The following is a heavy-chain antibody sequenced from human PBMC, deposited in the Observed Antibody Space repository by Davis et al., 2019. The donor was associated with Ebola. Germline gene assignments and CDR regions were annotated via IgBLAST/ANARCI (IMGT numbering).Heavy chain of an antibody. Sequence: AASVKVSCKASGYTFTSYGISWVRQAPGQGLEWMGWISAYNGNTNYAQRFQDRVTMTTDTSTNTAYMEVRGLRSDDTAVYYCARATLYYDSSEGGMDVWGKGTTVTVSS. J-gene: IGHJ6*04. CDR2: ISAYNGNT. D-gene: IGHD3-22*01. CDR3: ARATLYYDSSEGGMDV. V-gene: IGHV1-18*01. CDR1: GYTFTSYG.